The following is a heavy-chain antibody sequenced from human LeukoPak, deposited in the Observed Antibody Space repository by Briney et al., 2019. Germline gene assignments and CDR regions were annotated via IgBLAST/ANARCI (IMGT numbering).Heavy chain of an antibody. CDR2: ISHDGRNK. Sequence: GRSLRLSCAASGFTFSSYSIHWVRQAPGKGLEGVTFISHDGRNKLYADSVKGRFTISRDNSKNTLYLQMNSLTAEDTAVYYCARYLWFGELFDYWGQGTLVTVSS. V-gene: IGHV3-30*04. CDR1: GFTFSSYS. D-gene: IGHD3-10*01. J-gene: IGHJ4*02. CDR3: ARYLWFGELFDY.